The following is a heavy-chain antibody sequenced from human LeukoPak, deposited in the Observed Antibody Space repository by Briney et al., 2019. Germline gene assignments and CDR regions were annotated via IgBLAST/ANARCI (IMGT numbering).Heavy chain of an antibody. CDR2: SSSSSSYI. CDR3: ARGDYDFWCGYYTEYYYYYMDV. CDR1: GCTFSSYS. D-gene: IGHD3-3*01. V-gene: IGHV3-21*01. J-gene: IGHJ6*03. Sequence: GGSLRLSCAASGCTFSSYSMKWVRQAPGKGLEWVSSSSSSSSYIYYDDSMKGRFTISRDNAKNSLYLQMNSVSAEDTAVYYCARGDYDFWCGYYTEYYYYYMDVWGKGTTVTVSS.